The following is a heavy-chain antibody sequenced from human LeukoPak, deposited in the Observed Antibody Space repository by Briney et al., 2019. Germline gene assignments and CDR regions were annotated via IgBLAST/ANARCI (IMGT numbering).Heavy chain of an antibody. V-gene: IGHV4-38-2*01. D-gene: IGHD6-19*01. CDR1: GYSISSGYY. CDR2: IYHSGST. Sequence: PSETLSLTCAVSGYSISSGYYWGWIRQPPGKGREWIGSIYHSGSTYYNPSLKSRVTISVGTSKNQFSLKLSSGTAADTAVYDCASLLYSSGLDYWGQGTLVTVSS. CDR3: ASLLYSSGLDY. J-gene: IGHJ4*02.